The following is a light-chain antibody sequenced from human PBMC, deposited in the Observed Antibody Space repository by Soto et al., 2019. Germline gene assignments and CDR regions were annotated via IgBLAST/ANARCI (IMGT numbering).Light chain of an antibody. CDR2: DTS. Sequence: EIVLTQSPAILSLSPGERATLSCRASQSVSSYLAWYQQKPGQAPRLLLYDTSNRATGIPARFSGSGAGTDFTLTISSLEPEDFAVYYCQQRSSWPTFGQGTKVDIK. J-gene: IGKJ1*01. CDR3: QQRSSWPT. CDR1: QSVSSY. V-gene: IGKV3-11*01.